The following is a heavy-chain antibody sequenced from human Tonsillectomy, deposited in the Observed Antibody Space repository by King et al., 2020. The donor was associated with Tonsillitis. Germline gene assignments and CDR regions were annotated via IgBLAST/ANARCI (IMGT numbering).Heavy chain of an antibody. D-gene: IGHD3-22*01. J-gene: IGHJ4*02. CDR2: IYYHGST. CDR3: ARLNYYHSSAYKYYFDY. V-gene: IGHV4-39*01. Sequence: LQLQESGPGLVKPSETLSLTCTVSVGSISSSIYYWGWIRQPPGKGLEGIGNIYYHGSTYYNPSLKSRVTISVDTSKNQFSLKLSSVTAADTAVYYCARLNYYHSSAYKYYFDYWGQGALVTVSS. CDR1: VGSISSSIYY.